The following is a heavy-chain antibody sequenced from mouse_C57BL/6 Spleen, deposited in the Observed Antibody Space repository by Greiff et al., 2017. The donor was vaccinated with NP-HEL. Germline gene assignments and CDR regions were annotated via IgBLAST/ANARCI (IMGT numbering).Heavy chain of an antibody. Sequence: EVQLVESGEGLVKPGGSLKLSCAASGFTFSSYAMSWVRQTPEKRLEWVAYISSGGDYIYYADTVKGRFTISRDNARNTLYLQMSSLKSEDTAMYYCTRERDYYGPFAYWGQGTLVTVSA. CDR1: GFTFSSYA. CDR2: ISSGGDYI. D-gene: IGHD1-2*01. J-gene: IGHJ3*01. V-gene: IGHV5-9-1*02. CDR3: TRERDYYGPFAY.